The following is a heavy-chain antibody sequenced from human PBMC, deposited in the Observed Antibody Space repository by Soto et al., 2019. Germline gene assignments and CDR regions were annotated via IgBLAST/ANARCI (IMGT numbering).Heavy chain of an antibody. CDR2: IIPIFGTA. CDR1: GGTFSSYA. D-gene: IGHD3-9*01. CDR3: ARGAGYYDILTGYNYYYYGMDV. Sequence: SVKVTCKASGGTFSSYASSWVRQAPGQGLEWMGGIIPIFGTANYAQKFQGRVTITADESTSTAYMELSSLRSEDTAVYYCARGAGYYDILTGYNYYYYGMDVWGQGTTVTVSS. V-gene: IGHV1-69*13. J-gene: IGHJ6*02.